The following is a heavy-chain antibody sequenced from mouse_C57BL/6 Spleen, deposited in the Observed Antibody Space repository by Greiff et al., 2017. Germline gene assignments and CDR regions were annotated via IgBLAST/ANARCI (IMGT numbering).Heavy chain of an antibody. CDR1: GFTFSSYA. D-gene: IGHD2-12*01. V-gene: IGHV5-9-1*02. Sequence: EVKLVESGEGLVKPGGSLKLSCAASGFTFSSYAMSWVRQTPEKRLEWVAYISSGGDYIYYADTVEGRFTISRDNARNTLYLQMSSLESEDTAMYYCTRDDVGFAYWGQGTLVTVSA. CDR3: TRDDVGFAY. J-gene: IGHJ3*01. CDR2: ISSGGDYI.